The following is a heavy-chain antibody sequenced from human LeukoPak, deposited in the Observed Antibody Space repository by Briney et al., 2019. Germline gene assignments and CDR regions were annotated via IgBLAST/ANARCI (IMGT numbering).Heavy chain of an antibody. D-gene: IGHD4-17*01. CDR3: ARDFALLR. CDR2: IYYSGST. CDR1: GGSISSSSYY. V-gene: IGHV4-39*07. Sequence: SETLSLTCTVSGGSISSSSYYWGWIRQPPGKGLEWIGSIYYSGSTYYNPSLKSRVTISVDTSKNQFSLKLSSVTAADTAVYYCARDFALLRWGQGTMVTVSS. J-gene: IGHJ3*01.